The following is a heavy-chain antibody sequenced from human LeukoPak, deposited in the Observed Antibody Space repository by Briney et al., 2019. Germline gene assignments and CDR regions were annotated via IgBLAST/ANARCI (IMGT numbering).Heavy chain of an antibody. J-gene: IGHJ6*03. V-gene: IGHV1-18*01. D-gene: IGHD5-12*01. CDR1: GYTFSNYG. Sequence: ASVKVSCKASGYTFSNYGISWVRQAPGQGLDWLGWITAYNGDTNYAQKFQGIVTMTTDTSTSTAYMELRSLRSDDTAVYYCARAHSGYDYPYHYYMDVWGRGTTVTVSS. CDR3: ARAHSGYDYPYHYYMDV. CDR2: ITAYNGDT.